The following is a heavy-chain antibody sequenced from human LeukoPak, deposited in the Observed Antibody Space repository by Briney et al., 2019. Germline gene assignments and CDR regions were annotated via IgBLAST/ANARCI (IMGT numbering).Heavy chain of an antibody. D-gene: IGHD5-24*01. Sequence: SETLSLTCTVSGASISSGGYYWNWIRQPPGKGLEWIGYIYYSRSTSYSPSLKSRLTISVDTSKDQFSLKLSSVTAADTAVYYCARDGYNSGYFDYWGQGTLVTVSS. CDR2: IYYSRST. J-gene: IGHJ4*02. CDR3: ARDGYNSGYFDY. V-gene: IGHV4-30-4*01. CDR1: GASISSGGYY.